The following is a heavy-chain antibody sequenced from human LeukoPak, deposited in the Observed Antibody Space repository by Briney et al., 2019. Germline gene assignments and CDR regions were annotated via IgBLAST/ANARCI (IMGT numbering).Heavy chain of an antibody. J-gene: IGHJ4*02. V-gene: IGHV5-51*01. CDR2: IYPGDSDT. D-gene: IGHD4-17*01. Sequence: GESLRISCKGSGYSFTSYGIGWVRQMPGKGLEWRGIIYPGDSDTRYSPSFQGQVTISADKSISTAYLQWSSLKASDTAMYYCARPHDYGEKYYFDYWGQGTLVTVSS. CDR1: GYSFTSYG. CDR3: ARPHDYGEKYYFDY.